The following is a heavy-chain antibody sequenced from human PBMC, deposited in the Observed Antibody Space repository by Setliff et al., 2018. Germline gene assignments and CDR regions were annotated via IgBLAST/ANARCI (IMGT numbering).Heavy chain of an antibody. CDR1: GFTFSNYW. Sequence: PGGSLRLSCAASGFTFSNYWMSWVRQAPGKGLEWVANIQQGGGEKYYLDSVNGRFTISRDNAKDSLYLQMNSLRAEDTGLYYCARDRGQVTVNNRYGFYYYGMDVWGQGTTVTVSS. CDR2: IQQGGGEK. V-gene: IGHV3-7*01. J-gene: IGHJ6*02. CDR3: ARDRGQVTVNNRYGFYYYGMDV. D-gene: IGHD3-16*02.